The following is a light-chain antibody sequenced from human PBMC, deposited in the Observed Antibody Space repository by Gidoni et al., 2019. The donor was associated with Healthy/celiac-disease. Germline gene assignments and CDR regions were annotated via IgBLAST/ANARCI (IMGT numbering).Light chain of an antibody. V-gene: IGLV6-57*01. Sequence: HSVPESPGKTVTISCTRSSGSIASNYVQWYQQRPGSSPTTVISEDNQRPSGVPDRFSGSIDSSSNSASLTISGLKSADEADYYCQPYDNGIHWVFGVGTKLTVL. CDR3: QPYDNGIHWV. CDR1: SGSIASNY. J-gene: IGLJ3*02. CDR2: EDN.